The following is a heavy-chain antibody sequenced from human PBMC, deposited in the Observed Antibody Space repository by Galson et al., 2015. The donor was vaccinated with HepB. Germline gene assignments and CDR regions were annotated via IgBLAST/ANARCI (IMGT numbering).Heavy chain of an antibody. J-gene: IGHJ4*02. CDR3: AVGGHDFWSGYYSFDC. V-gene: IGHV1-69*13. Sequence: SVKVSCKASGGTFSGYAISWVRQAPGQGLEWMGGIIPIGTVDYAQKFPDRVTISADQSTNTAYMELSSLRSEDTAVYYCAVGGHDFWSGYYSFDCWGQGTLVTVSS. CDR2: IIPIGTV. D-gene: IGHD3-3*01. CDR1: GGTFSGYA.